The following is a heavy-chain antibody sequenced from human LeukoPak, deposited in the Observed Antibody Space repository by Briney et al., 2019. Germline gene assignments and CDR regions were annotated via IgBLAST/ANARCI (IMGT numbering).Heavy chain of an antibody. CDR3: ARGEDGDYYFQH. J-gene: IGHJ1*01. V-gene: IGHV4-34*01. D-gene: IGHD4-17*01. CDR2: IIHSGST. Sequence: SETLSLTCAVYGGSFSGYYWGWIRQPPGKGLEWIGEIIHSGSTNYNPSLKSRITISVDTSKNQFSLKLSSVTAADTAVYYCARGEDGDYYFQHWGQGTLVTVSS. CDR1: GGSFSGYY.